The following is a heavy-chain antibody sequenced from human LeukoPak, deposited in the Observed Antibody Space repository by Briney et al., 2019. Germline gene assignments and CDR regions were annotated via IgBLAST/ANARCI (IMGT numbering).Heavy chain of an antibody. Sequence: PSETLSLTCAVSGGSISSGGYSWSWIRQPPGKGLEWIGYIYHSGSTYYNPSLKSRVTMSVDRSKNQFSLKLSSVTAADTAVYYCTRATYGGGMDVWGQGTTITVSS. D-gene: IGHD3-10*01. V-gene: IGHV4-30-2*01. CDR3: TRATYGGGMDV. CDR2: IYHSGST. J-gene: IGHJ6*02. CDR1: GGSISSGGYS.